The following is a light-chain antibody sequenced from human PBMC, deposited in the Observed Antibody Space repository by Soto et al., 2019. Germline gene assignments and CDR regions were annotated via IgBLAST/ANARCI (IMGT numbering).Light chain of an antibody. V-gene: IGLV2-14*03. CDR3: TLV. CDR2: DVT. CDR1: SSDVGSYNY. J-gene: IGLJ2*01. Sequence: QSALTQPASVSGSPGQSITISCTGTSSDVGSYNYVSWYQQHPGKAPKLMIYDVTNRPSGVSNRFSGSKSGNTASLTISGLQAEDEAASSSTLVFGGGTKLTGL.